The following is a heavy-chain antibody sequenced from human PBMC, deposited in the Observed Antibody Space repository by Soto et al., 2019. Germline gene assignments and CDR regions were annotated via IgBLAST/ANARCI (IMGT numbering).Heavy chain of an antibody. V-gene: IGHV3-53*01. D-gene: IGHD1-1*01. Sequence: HPGGSLRLSCAASGFTVSSNYMSWVRQAPGKGLEWVSVIYSGGSTYYADSVKGRFTISRDNSKNTLYLQMNSLRAEDTAVYYCAREWNPLNWFDPWGQGTLVTVSS. CDR3: AREWNPLNWFDP. J-gene: IGHJ5*02. CDR2: IYSGGST. CDR1: GFTVSSNY.